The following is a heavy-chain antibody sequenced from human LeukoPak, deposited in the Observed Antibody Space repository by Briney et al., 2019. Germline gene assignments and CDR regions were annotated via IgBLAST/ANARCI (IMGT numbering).Heavy chain of an antibody. Sequence: SLRLSCVGSGFAFHNYAMHWVRRPPGKGLEWVSAINWNSDTKAYADSVKGRFTISRDRARNSLYLRMDSLRPEDTALYYCAKDAGGNGAYFYAMDVWGQGTSVTVSS. CDR3: AKDAGGNGAYFYAMDV. CDR1: GFAFHNYA. D-gene: IGHD4-23*01. V-gene: IGHV3-9*01. J-gene: IGHJ6*02. CDR2: INWNSDTK.